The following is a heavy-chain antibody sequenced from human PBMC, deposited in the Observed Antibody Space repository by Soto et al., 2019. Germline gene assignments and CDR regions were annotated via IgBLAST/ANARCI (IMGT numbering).Heavy chain of an antibody. CDR3: AINKSGYSYGYFAFDI. J-gene: IGHJ3*02. CDR2: IYPGDSDN. CDR1: GCNFTSYW. D-gene: IGHD5-18*01. V-gene: IGHV5-51*01. Sequence: PGESLKIFWNGAGCNFTSYWIGWVRQMPGKGLEWMGIIYPGDSDNRYSPSFQGQVTISADKSISTAYLQWSSLKASDTVMYYCAINKSGYSYGYFAFDIWGQGTMVTVSS.